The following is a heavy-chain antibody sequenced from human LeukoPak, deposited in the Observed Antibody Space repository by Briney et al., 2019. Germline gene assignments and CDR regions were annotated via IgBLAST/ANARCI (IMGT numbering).Heavy chain of an antibody. V-gene: IGHV4-31*03. CDR2: IYYSGST. Sequence: SETLSLTCTVSGGSISSGGYYWSWIRQHPGKGLEWIGHIYYSGSTYYNPSLKSRVTISVDTSKNQFSLKLSSVTAADTAVYYCARDRYYGSGSYDYWGQGTLVTVSS. D-gene: IGHD3-10*01. J-gene: IGHJ4*02. CDR3: ARDRYYGSGSYDY. CDR1: GGSISSGGYY.